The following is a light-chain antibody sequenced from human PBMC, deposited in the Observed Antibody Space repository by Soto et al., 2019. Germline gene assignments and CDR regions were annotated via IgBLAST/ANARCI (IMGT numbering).Light chain of an antibody. CDR1: ESIRTW. Sequence: DIQMTHSPSTLSASIGARATITCRASESIRTWLAWYQRKPGKAPKILIYDASRWESGVPSRFSGSGSGTEFTLTISSLQADDFATYYCQQYNSYSFGQGTKVDIK. V-gene: IGKV1-5*01. J-gene: IGKJ1*01. CDR2: DAS. CDR3: QQYNSYS.